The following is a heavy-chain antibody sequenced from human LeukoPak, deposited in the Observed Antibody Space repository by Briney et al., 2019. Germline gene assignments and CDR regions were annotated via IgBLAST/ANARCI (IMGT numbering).Heavy chain of an antibody. V-gene: IGHV3-11*05. CDR3: ARGHYGMDV. CDR1: GFTFSDFY. J-gene: IGHJ6*02. CDR2: ISTSSSDT. Sequence: GGSLRLSCAASGFTFSDFYMTWIRQAPGKGLGCVSYISTSSSDTKYADSVKGRFTISRDNANNLLYLQMNSLRAEDTAVYYCARGHYGMDVWGQGTTVTVSS.